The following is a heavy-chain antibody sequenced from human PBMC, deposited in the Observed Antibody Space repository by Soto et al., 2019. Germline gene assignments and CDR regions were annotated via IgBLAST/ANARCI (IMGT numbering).Heavy chain of an antibody. J-gene: IGHJ6*02. D-gene: IGHD2-2*01. Sequence: QVQLQESGPGLVKPSGTLSLTCAVSGGSISSSNWWSWVREPPGKGLSWIGEIYHSGSTNYNPSLTSRVTISVDKSKNHFSLKLSSVAAADTAVYYCARLCISTSCSSRGYYYYYGMDVWGQGTTVTVSS. CDR1: GGSISSSNW. V-gene: IGHV4-4*02. CDR2: IYHSGST. CDR3: ARLCISTSCSSRGYYYYYGMDV.